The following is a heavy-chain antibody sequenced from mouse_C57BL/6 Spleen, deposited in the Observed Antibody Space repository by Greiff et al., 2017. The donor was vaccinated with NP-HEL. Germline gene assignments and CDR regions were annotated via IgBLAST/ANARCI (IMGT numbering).Heavy chain of an antibody. CDR3: AKNSYDYDVRDAMDY. Sequence: EVQLQQSGPGLVKPSQSLSLTCSVTGYSITSGYYWNWIRQFPGNKLEWMGYISYDGSNNYNPSLKNRISITRDTSKNQFFLKLNSVTTEDTATYYGAKNSYDYDVRDAMDYWGQGTSVTVSS. CDR1: GYSITSGYY. V-gene: IGHV3-6*01. J-gene: IGHJ4*01. D-gene: IGHD2-4*01. CDR2: ISYDGSN.